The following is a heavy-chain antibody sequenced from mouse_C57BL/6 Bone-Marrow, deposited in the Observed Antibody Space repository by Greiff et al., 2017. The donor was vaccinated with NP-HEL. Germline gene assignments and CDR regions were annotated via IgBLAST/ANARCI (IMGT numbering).Heavy chain of an antibody. V-gene: IGHV5-16*01. CDR1: GFTFSDYY. Sequence: EVMLVESEGGLVQPGSSMKLSCTASGFTFSDYYMAWVRQVPEKGLEWVANINYDGSSTYYLDSLKSRFIISRDNAKNILYLQMSSLKSEDTATYYCARDFQSAYWGQGTLVTVSA. J-gene: IGHJ3*01. CDR3: ARDFQSAY. CDR2: INYDGSST.